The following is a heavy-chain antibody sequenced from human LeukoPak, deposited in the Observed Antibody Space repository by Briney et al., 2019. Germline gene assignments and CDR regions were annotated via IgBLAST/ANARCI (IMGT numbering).Heavy chain of an antibody. CDR1: GFTFHTYA. J-gene: IGHJ4*02. D-gene: IGHD4-23*01. Sequence: PGGSLRLSCEASGFTFHTYAMSWVRQAPGKGLEWVSAVSTTGASTYYAVSVKGRFTISRDNSKNTLSLQMDSLRVEDTALYYCAKDWTTVVTPKGYYFDSWGEGTLVTVSS. CDR3: AKDWTTVVTPKGYYFDS. CDR2: VSTTGAST. V-gene: IGHV3-23*01.